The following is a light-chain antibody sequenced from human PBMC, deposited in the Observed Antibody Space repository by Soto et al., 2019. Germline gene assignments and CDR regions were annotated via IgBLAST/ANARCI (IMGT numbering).Light chain of an antibody. V-gene: IGKV3-20*01. CDR1: QSVGGS. Sequence: ESEVTLSTCTLSLSRGERATLSWRASQSVGGSLAWYQQRPGQAPRLLVYHTSNRATGIPDRFSASGSGTDFTLTISRLEPEDFAVYYCQQHESSPRTFGQGTKVHI. J-gene: IGKJ1*01. CDR3: QQHESSPRT. CDR2: HTS.